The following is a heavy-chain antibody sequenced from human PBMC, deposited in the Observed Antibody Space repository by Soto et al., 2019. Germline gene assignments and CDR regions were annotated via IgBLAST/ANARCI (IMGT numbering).Heavy chain of an antibody. J-gene: IGHJ4*02. D-gene: IGHD5-12*01. CDR3: ARQYVSVPTIPMLSYDF. CDR1: VYTFSAYW. V-gene: IGHV5-51*01. Sequence: GESLKISCKVSVYTFSAYWIAWVRQMPGKGLEWMGLIFPSDSDTRYSPSFQGQVTISVDKSISTAYLQWSSLKASDTAIYYCARQYVSVPTIPMLSYDFWGQGTLVTVSS. CDR2: IFPSDSDT.